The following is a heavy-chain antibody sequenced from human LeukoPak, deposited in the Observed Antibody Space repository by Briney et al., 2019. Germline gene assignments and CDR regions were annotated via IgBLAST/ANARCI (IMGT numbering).Heavy chain of an antibody. Sequence: VASVKVSCKAFGYTFTSYGISWVRQAPGQGLEWMGWISAYNGNTNYAQKLQGRVTMTTDTSTSTAYMELRSLRSDDTAVYYCASARAGYFDWLLNYWGQGTLVTVSS. CDR2: ISAYNGNT. D-gene: IGHD3-9*01. CDR3: ASARAGYFDWLLNY. J-gene: IGHJ4*02. CDR1: GYTFTSYG. V-gene: IGHV1-18*01.